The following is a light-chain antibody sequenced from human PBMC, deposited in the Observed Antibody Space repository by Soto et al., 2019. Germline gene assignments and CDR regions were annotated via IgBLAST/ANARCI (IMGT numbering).Light chain of an antibody. CDR3: AAWDNSLNGRV. Sequence: SVLTQPPSASGTPGQRVTISCSGSDSNSGSNYVYWYQQFPGTAPKLLIYSNIQRPSGVPARFSGSKSGTTAYLAISGLRSEDEADYYCAAWDNSLNGRVFGGGTKVTVL. J-gene: IGLJ3*02. V-gene: IGLV1-47*02. CDR1: DSNSGSNY. CDR2: SNI.